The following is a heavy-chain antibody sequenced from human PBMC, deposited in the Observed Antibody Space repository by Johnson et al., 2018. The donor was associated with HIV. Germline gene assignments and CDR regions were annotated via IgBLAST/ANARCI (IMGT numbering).Heavy chain of an antibody. CDR2: IYSGGST. J-gene: IGHJ3*02. CDR3: AKEGRYGAFPLWFDI. Sequence: VQLVESGGGLLLPGGSLRLSCAASGFSVSSKYMNWVRQAPGKGLEWVSVIYSGGSTYYADSVKGRFTISRDNSKNTLYLQMNSLRAEDTAVYYCAKEGRYGAFPLWFDIWGQGTMVTVSS. V-gene: IGHV3-53*01. D-gene: IGHD1-14*01. CDR1: GFSVSSKY.